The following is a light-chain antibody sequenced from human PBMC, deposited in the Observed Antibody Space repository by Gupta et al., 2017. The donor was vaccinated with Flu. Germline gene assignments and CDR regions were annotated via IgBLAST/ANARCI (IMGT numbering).Light chain of an antibody. Sequence: EIVLTQSPGTLSVSPGERATLSCRASQSVRSNLAWYQHKPGQAPRLLIYGASTRATGIPARLSGSGSGTEFTLSISSLQSEDFAIYYCQQYNNWPPRTFGGGTKVEIK. CDR3: QQYNNWPPRT. J-gene: IGKJ4*02. CDR2: GAS. V-gene: IGKV3-15*01. CDR1: QSVRSN.